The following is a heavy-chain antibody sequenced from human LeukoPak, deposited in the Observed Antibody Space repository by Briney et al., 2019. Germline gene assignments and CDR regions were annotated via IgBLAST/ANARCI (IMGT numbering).Heavy chain of an antibody. CDR3: ARSEVRGRITMVRGVITFDY. D-gene: IGHD3-10*01. J-gene: IGHJ4*02. Sequence: ASVKVSCKASAGTLSSYAISWVRQAPGQGLEWMGGIIPIFGTANYAQKFQGRVTITADESTSTAYMELSSLRSEDTAVYYCARSEVRGRITMVRGVITFDYWGQGTLVTVSS. CDR1: AGTLSSYA. V-gene: IGHV1-69*01. CDR2: IIPIFGTA.